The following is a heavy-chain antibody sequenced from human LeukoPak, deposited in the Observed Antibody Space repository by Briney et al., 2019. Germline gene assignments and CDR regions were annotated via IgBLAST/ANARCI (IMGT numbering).Heavy chain of an antibody. D-gene: IGHD1-7*01. Sequence: AGGSLRLSCAASGFTFDDYAMHWVRQAPGKGLEWVSGISWNSGSIGYADSVKGRFTISRDNAKNSLYLQMNSLRAEDMALYYCAKDVSWNYGDAFDIWGQGTMVTVSS. J-gene: IGHJ3*02. V-gene: IGHV3-9*03. CDR2: ISWNSGSI. CDR1: GFTFDDYA. CDR3: AKDVSWNYGDAFDI.